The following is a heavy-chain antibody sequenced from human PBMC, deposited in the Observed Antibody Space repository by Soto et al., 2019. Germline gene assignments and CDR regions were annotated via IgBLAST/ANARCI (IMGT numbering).Heavy chain of an antibody. CDR1: GFTFSSYG. D-gene: IGHD3-22*01. CDR3: AKDVSYYDSSGYNCFL. V-gene: IGHV3-30*18. Sequence: QVQLVESGGGVVQPGRSLRLSCAASGFTFSSYGMHWVRQAPGKGLEWVAVISYDGSNKYYADSVKGRFTISRDNSKNTLYLQMNSLRAEDTAVYYCAKDVSYYDSSGYNCFLWGQGTLVTVSS. CDR2: ISYDGSNK. J-gene: IGHJ4*02.